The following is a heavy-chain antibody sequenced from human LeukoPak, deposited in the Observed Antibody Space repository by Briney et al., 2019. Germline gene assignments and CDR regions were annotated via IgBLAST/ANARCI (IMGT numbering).Heavy chain of an antibody. CDR2: INPNSGGT. Sequence: GASVKVSCKASGYTFTGYYMHWVRQAPGQGLEWMGWINPNSGGTNYAQKFQGGVTMTRDTSISTAYMELSRLRSDDTAVYYCARGPKITIFGVVTRKNWFDPWGQGTLVTVSS. D-gene: IGHD3-3*01. J-gene: IGHJ5*02. CDR1: GYTFTGYY. V-gene: IGHV1-2*02. CDR3: ARGPKITIFGVVTRKNWFDP.